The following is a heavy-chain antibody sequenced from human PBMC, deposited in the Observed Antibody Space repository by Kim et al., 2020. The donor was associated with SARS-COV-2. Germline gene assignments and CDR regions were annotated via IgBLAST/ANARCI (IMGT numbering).Heavy chain of an antibody. CDR1: GGSFSDYY. CDR2: INHSGSS. CDR3: ARGRIYRPLNYFDY. J-gene: IGHJ4*02. Sequence: SETLSLTCAVYGGSFSDYYWSWIRQPPGKGLEWIGEINHSGSSNYNPSLKSRVTTSVDTSKNQFSLKLTSVTAADTAVYYCARGRIYRPLNYFDYWGQGTLVTVSS. V-gene: IGHV4-34*01.